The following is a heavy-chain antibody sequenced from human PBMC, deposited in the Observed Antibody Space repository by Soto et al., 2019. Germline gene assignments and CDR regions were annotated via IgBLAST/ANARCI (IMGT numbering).Heavy chain of an antibody. J-gene: IGHJ4*02. CDR1: GFNFNSNV. CDR2: IRDDGVTT. Sequence: GGSLRLSCTASGFNFNSNVMSWVRQAPGKGLEWLAIIRDDGVTTYYAASVKGRFTISRDNSMNTLYLQMKSLRAEDTAVYYCAKTYVASANFHFGSWGQGIQVPVSS. CDR3: AKTYVASANFHFGS. V-gene: IGHV3-23*01. D-gene: IGHD2-21*01.